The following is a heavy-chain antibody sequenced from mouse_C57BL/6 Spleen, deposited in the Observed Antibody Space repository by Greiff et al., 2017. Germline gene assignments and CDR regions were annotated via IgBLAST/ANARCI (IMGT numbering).Heavy chain of an antibody. Sequence: QVQLQQSGPELVKPGASVKISCKASGYAFSSSWMNWVKQRPGKGLGGIGRIYPGDGDTNYNGKFKGKATLTADKSSSTAYMQLSSLTSEDSAVYFCAREGITEAMDYWGQGTSVTVSS. CDR3: AREGITEAMDY. D-gene: IGHD2-4*01. CDR2: IYPGDGDT. J-gene: IGHJ4*01. V-gene: IGHV1-82*01. CDR1: GYAFSSSW.